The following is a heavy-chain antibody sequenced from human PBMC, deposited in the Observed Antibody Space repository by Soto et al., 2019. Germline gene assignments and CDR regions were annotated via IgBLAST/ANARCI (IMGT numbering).Heavy chain of an antibody. J-gene: IGHJ4*02. CDR1: GFSLTTYY. D-gene: IGHD3-9*01. Sequence: SGNLSPTCRVSGFSLTTYYLHLIRQAPGKGLEWIGFIYNSGRGSTGSNPSLTSRVTFSIETSKNQFSLKLDSVTAADTAVYYCARHFSVDHFDYWGQGALVTVSS. CDR2: IYNSGRGST. V-gene: IGHV4-59*01. CDR3: ARHFSVDHFDY.